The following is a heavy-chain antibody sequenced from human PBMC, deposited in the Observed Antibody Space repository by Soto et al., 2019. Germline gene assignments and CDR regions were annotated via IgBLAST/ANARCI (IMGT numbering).Heavy chain of an antibody. CDR2: IIPILGIA. Sequence: ASVKVSCKASGGTFSSYTISWVRQAPGQGLEWMGRIIPILGIANYAQKFQGRVTITADKSTSTAYMELSSLRSEDTAVYYCARDRDCSGGSCLRWFDPWGQGTLVTVSS. D-gene: IGHD2-15*01. CDR3: ARDRDCSGGSCLRWFDP. CDR1: GGTFSSYT. V-gene: IGHV1-69*04. J-gene: IGHJ5*02.